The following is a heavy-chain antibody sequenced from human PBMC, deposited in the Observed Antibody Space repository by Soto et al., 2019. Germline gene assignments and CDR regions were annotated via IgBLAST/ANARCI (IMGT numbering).Heavy chain of an antibody. D-gene: IGHD3-10*01. V-gene: IGHV1-18*01. CDR1: GYTFTSYG. Sequence: QVQLVQSGAEVKKPGASVKVSCKASGYTFTSYGISWVRQAPGQGLEWMGWISAYNGNTNYAQKLQGRVTMTTDTSTSTAYMELRSLRSDDTAVYYCASLPGGFGELEMGAFDIWGQGTMVTVSS. J-gene: IGHJ3*02. CDR2: ISAYNGNT. CDR3: ASLPGGFGELEMGAFDI.